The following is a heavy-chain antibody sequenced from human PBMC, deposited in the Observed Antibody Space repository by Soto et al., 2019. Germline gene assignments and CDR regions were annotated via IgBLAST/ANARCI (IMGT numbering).Heavy chain of an antibody. CDR1: GFTFSSFS. CDR2: ISSSSTYI. V-gene: IGHV3-21*06. CDR3: ARGGDTSGSWPRY. J-gene: IGHJ4*02. Sequence: PGGSVRLSCAASGFTFSSFSMNWVRQAPGKGLEWVSSISSSSTYIYYADSVKGRFTISRDDAKNSLYLQMNSLRVEDTAMYYCARGGDTSGSWPRYWGQGTLVTVSS. D-gene: IGHD3-22*01.